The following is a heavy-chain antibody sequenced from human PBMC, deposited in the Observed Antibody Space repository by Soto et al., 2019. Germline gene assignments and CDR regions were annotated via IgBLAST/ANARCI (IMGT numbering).Heavy chain of an antibody. J-gene: IGHJ5*02. V-gene: IGHV4-61*01. CDR2: IYYRGST. CDR3: ARLGRVSIPS. CDR1: GGSVSSASYY. Sequence: QVQLQESGPGLVKPSETLSLTCSVSGGSVSSASYYWSWIRQPPEKGLEWIGYIYYRGSTNYDPSLKSRVTISADTSKNQFSLRLSSVTAADTAVYYCARLGRVSIPSWGRGTLVTVSS. D-gene: IGHD2-21*01.